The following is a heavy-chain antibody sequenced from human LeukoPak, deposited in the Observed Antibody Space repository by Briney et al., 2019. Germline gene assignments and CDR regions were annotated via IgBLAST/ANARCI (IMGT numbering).Heavy chain of an antibody. D-gene: IGHD3-10*01. J-gene: IGHJ4*02. CDR3: ARVGYSSSGNYYNDRGAFDY. CDR2: IYSSGNT. CDR1: GGSISSFY. V-gene: IGHV4-4*07. Sequence: PSETLSLTCTVSGGSISSFYWSWIRQPAGKGLEWIGRIYSSGNTNYNPSLKSRVTISVDTSKNQFSLKLSSVTAADTAVYYCARVGYSSSGNYYNDRGAFDYWGQGTLVTVSS.